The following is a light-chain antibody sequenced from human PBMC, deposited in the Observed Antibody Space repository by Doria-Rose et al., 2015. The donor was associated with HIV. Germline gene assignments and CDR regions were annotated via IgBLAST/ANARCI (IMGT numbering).Light chain of an antibody. J-gene: IGKJ3*01. CDR1: QSLLYTSTNY. CDR3: QQYYDTPS. CDR2: WAS. V-gene: IGKV4-1*01. Sequence: VLTQSPESLGMTLGERANLNCKSNQSLLYTSTNYLAWYQQKPGQPPKLLIYWASTRQSGVPARFSGSGSVTDFTLTISSLEAEDVAVYYCQQYYDTPSFGPGTTVDIK.